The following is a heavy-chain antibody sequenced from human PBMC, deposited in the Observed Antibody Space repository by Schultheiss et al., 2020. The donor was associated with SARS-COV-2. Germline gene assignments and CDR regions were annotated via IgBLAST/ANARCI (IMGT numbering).Heavy chain of an antibody. CDR1: GFTFSSNG. J-gene: IGHJ4*02. D-gene: IGHD1-7*01. V-gene: IGHV3-33*01. CDR3: ARDLNPQYNWNYVGGDPLDY. Sequence: GGSLRLSCTGSGFTFSSNGMHWVRQAPGKGLEWVAVSWYDGSNKYYADSVKGRFTISRDNAKNVLYLQMNNLRAEDTAVYYCARDLNPQYNWNYVGGDPLDYWGQGTLVTVSS. CDR2: SWYDGSNK.